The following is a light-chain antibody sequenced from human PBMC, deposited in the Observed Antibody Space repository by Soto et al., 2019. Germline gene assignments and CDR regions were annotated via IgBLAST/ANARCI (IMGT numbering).Light chain of an antibody. CDR2: EVS. Sequence: QSVLTQPASVSGSPGQSITISCTGTSSDVGGYNYVSWYQQHPGKAPKLMIYEVSNRPSGVSNRFSGSKSSNTASLTISGLQAEDEADYYCSSYTRSSTLVVFGGGTKLTVL. CDR3: SSYTRSSTLVV. J-gene: IGLJ2*01. V-gene: IGLV2-14*01. CDR1: SSDVGGYNY.